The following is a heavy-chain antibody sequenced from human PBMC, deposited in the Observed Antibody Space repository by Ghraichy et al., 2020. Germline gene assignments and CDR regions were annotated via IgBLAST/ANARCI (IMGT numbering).Heavy chain of an antibody. CDR1: GGSFSGYY. D-gene: IGHD3-3*01. CDR3: ARVVRTFGVVAPRRLDY. CDR2: INHSGST. J-gene: IGHJ4*02. Sequence: SETLSLTCAVYGGSFSGYYWSWIRQPPGKGLEWIGEINHSGSTNYNPSLKSRVTISVDTSKNQFSLKLSSVTAADTAVYYCARVVRTFGVVAPRRLDYWGQGTLVTVSS. V-gene: IGHV4-34*01.